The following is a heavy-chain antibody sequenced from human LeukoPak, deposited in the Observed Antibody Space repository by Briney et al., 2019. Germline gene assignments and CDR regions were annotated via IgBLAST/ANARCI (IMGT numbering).Heavy chain of an antibody. V-gene: IGHV3-7*01. CDR2: IKEDGTTK. J-gene: IGHJ4*02. D-gene: IGHD2-21*02. CDR1: GFTFSDYW. CDR3: ARGPSTVVTTR. Sequence: GGSLRLSCAASGFTFSDYWMTWVRQAPGKGLEWVANIKEDGTTKHYVDSGKGRFTISRDNAKRSLYLQMNSLRAEDTALYYCARGPSTVVTTRWGQGTLVAVSS.